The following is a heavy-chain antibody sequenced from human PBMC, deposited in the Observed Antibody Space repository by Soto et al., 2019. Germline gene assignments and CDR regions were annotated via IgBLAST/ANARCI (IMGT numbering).Heavy chain of an antibody. CDR1: GGSISSYY. CDR2: IYYSGST. J-gene: IGHJ4*02. D-gene: IGHD3-10*01. V-gene: IGHV4-59*01. Sequence: QVQLQESGPGLVKPSETLSLTCTVSGGSISSYYWSWIRQPPGKGLEWIGYIYYSGSTNYNPSLKSRVTISVDTSKNQFSLKLSSVTAADTAVYYCARSGCYYVLRVDYWGQGTLVTVSS. CDR3: ARSGCYYVLRVDY.